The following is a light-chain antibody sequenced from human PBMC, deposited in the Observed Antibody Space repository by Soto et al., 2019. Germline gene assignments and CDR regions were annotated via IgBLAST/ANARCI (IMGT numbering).Light chain of an antibody. V-gene: IGKV3-11*01. CDR2: DAS. CDR3: QQRSTS. CDR1: QSISSY. J-gene: IGKJ5*01. Sequence: EVVFTHSPATLSLSPCERATVSCRAGQSISSYLAWYQQKPGQAPRLLIYDASNRATGIPARFSGSGSGTDFTLTISSLEPEDFAVYYCQQRSTSFGQGTRLEIK.